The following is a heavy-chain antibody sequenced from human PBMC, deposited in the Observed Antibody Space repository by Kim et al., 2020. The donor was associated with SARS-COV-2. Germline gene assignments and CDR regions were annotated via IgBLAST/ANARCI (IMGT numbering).Heavy chain of an antibody. D-gene: IGHD6-13*01. CDR3: IYSRARAVDY. V-gene: IGHV3-53*01. J-gene: IGHJ4*02. CDR2: T. Sequence: TSYEDSVKGRFTISRDISMNTVNLQMNSLSADDTAVYYCIYSRARAVDYWGQGTLVTVSS.